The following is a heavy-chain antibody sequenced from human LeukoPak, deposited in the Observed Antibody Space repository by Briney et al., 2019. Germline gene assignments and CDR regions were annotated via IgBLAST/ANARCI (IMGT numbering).Heavy chain of an antibody. CDR3: ARSSSPSSWSALWYFDL. D-gene: IGHD6-13*01. J-gene: IGHJ2*01. CDR2: IYYSGST. Sequence: SETLSLTCTVSGGSISSGGYYWSWIRQHPGKGLEWIGYIYYSGSTYYNPSLKSRVTISVDTSKNQFSLKLSSVTAADTAVYYCARSSSPSSWSALWYFDLWGRGTLVTVSS. V-gene: IGHV4-31*03. CDR1: GGSISSGGYY.